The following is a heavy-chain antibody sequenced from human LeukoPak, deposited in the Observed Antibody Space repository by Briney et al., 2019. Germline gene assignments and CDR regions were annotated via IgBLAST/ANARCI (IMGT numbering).Heavy chain of an antibody. CDR2: IYYSGST. V-gene: IGHV4-59*01. J-gene: IGHJ5*02. CDR1: GGSISSYY. D-gene: IGHD6-13*01. CDR3: AARAAAGEFDP. Sequence: PSETLSLTCTVSGGSISSYYWSWIRQPPGKGLEWIGYIYYSGSTNYNPSLKSRVTISVDTSKNQFSLKLSSVTAADTAVYYCAARAAAGEFDPWGQGTLVTVSS.